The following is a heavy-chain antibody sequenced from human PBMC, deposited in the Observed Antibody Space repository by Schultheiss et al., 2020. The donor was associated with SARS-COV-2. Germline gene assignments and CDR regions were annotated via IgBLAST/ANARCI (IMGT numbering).Heavy chain of an antibody. CDR3: ARGPARGSWYSAVDY. V-gene: IGHV3-48*01. CDR1: GFTFSSYS. CDR2: ISSSSSTI. J-gene: IGHJ4*02. Sequence: GGSLRLSCAASGFTFSSYSMNWVRQAPGKGLEWVSYISSSSSTIYYADSVKGRFTISRDNSKNTLYLQMNSLRAEDTAVYYCARGPARGSWYSAVDYWGQGTLVTVAS. D-gene: IGHD6-13*01.